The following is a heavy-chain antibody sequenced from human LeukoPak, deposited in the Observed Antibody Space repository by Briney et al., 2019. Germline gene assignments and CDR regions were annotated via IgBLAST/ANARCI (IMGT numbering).Heavy chain of an antibody. CDR3: ARDKYGDYGGWFDP. CDR2: VNPNSGGT. V-gene: IGHV1-2*02. D-gene: IGHD4-17*01. J-gene: IGHJ5*02. CDR1: GYTFTGYY. Sequence: ASVKVPCKASGYTFTGYYMHWVRQAPGQELEWMGWVNPNSGGTNYAQKFQGRVTMTSDTSISTANMELSRLTSDDTAVYYCARDKYGDYGGWFDPWGQGTLVTVSS.